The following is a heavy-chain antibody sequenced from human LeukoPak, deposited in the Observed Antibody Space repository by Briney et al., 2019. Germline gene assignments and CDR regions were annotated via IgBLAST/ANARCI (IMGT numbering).Heavy chain of an antibody. CDR1: GGSISSYY. J-gene: IGHJ4*02. D-gene: IGHD3-10*01. Sequence: SETLSLTCTVSGGSISSYYWSWIRQPPGKGLEWIGYIYYSGSTNYNPSLKSRVTISVDTSKNQFSLKLSSVTAADTAVYYCARVGITMVRGVIDYWGQGTLVTVSS. V-gene: IGHV4-59*01. CDR2: IYYSGST. CDR3: ARVGITMVRGVIDY.